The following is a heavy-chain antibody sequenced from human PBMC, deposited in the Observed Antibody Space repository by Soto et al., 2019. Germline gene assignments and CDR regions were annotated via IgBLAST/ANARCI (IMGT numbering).Heavy chain of an antibody. V-gene: IGHV3-23*01. D-gene: IGHD2-15*01. Sequence: EVQLWESGGGLVQPGGSLRLSCAVSGFTFSSHVMSWVRQASGKGLEWVSANSGTGGTYYADSVKGRFTISRGNPKNALYLQMNNLRDEHTAVYYCAKDRRGAYCSGGICYSPDYWGQGTRVIVSS. J-gene: IGHJ4*02. CDR1: GFTFSSHV. CDR2: NSGTGGT. CDR3: AKDRRGAYCSGGICYSPDY.